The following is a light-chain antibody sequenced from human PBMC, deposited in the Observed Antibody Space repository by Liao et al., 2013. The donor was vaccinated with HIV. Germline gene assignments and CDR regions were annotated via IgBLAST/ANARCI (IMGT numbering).Light chain of an antibody. CDR3: QVWDSNSDYWV. V-gene: IGLV3-21*04. J-gene: IGLJ3*02. Sequence: SYELTQPPSVSVAPGKTASITCGGDNIGYKGVHWYQQKPGQAPVLVIYYDSDRPSGIPERFSGSNSGNTATLTISRVEAGDEADYYCQVWDSNSDYWVFGGGTKLTVL. CDR1: NIGYKG. CDR2: YDS.